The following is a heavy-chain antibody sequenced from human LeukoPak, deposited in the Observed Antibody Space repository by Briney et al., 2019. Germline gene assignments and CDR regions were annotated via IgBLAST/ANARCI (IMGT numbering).Heavy chain of an antibody. CDR3: AKEGVNYGSGIY. CDR2: IRYDGSNK. V-gene: IGHV3-30*02. D-gene: IGHD3-10*01. J-gene: IGHJ4*02. CDR1: GFTFSNYA. Sequence: GGSLRLSCAASGFTFSNYAMSWVRQAPGKGLEWVAFIRYDGSNKYYADSVKGRFTISRDNSKNTLYLQMNSLRAEDTAVYYCAKEGVNYGSGIYWGQGTLVTVSS.